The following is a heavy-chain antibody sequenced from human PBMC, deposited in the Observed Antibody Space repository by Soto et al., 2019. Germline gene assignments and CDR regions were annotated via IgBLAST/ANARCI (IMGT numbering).Heavy chain of an antibody. CDR3: ARANGYYYDSSGYYYY. J-gene: IGHJ4*02. V-gene: IGHV3-23*01. D-gene: IGHD3-22*01. Sequence: VGSLRLSCAASGFTFSSYAMSWVRQAPGKGLEWVSAISGSGGSTYYADSVKGRFTISRDNSKNTLYLQMNSLRAEDTAVYYCARANGYYYDSSGYYYYWGQGTLVTVSS. CDR2: ISGSGGST. CDR1: GFTFSSYA.